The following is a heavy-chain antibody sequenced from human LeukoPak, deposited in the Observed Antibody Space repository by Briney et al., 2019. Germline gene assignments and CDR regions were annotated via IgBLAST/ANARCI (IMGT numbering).Heavy chain of an antibody. CDR3: VRDSGGDAYNHYFDA. CDR2: IHYSGDRT. Sequence: GGSLRLSCAASGFSFNTYAMHWVRQAPGKGLEFVSAIHYSGDRTYYANSVKGRFIISRDNSRKTLLLQMGSLRAEDTAVYYCVRDSGGDAYNHYFDAWGQGTLVTVSS. V-gene: IGHV3-64*01. CDR1: GFSFNTYA. J-gene: IGHJ4*02. D-gene: IGHD5-24*01.